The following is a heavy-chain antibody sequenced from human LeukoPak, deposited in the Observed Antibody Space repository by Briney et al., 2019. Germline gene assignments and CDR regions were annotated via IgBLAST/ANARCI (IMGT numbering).Heavy chain of an antibody. J-gene: IGHJ4*02. CDR2: IDPAGTDT. V-gene: IGHV3-7*01. Sequence: GGSLRLSCAASGFSFNSYWMTWVRHPPARGLEWVANIDPAGTDTYYVDPVKGRFTISRDNAKNLVYLQMNTLRAEDTAVYSCGRFGYVAGIDLWGQGTLVTVSS. D-gene: IGHD6-19*01. CDR3: GRFGYVAGIDL. CDR1: GFSFNSYW.